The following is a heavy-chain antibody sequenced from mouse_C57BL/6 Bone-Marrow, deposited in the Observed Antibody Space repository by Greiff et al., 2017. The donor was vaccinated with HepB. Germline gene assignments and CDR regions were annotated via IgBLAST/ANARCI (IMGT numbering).Heavy chain of an antibody. Sequence: QVQLKQPGAELVRPGSSVKLSCKASGYTFTSYWMHWVKQRPIQGLEWIGNIDPSDSETHYNQKFKDKATLTVDKSSSTAYMQLSSLTSEDSAVYYCARYEDGYYPYYAMDYWGQGTSVTVSS. CDR1: GYTFTSYW. D-gene: IGHD2-3*01. CDR3: ARYEDGYYPYYAMDY. V-gene: IGHV1-52*01. CDR2: IDPSDSET. J-gene: IGHJ4*01.